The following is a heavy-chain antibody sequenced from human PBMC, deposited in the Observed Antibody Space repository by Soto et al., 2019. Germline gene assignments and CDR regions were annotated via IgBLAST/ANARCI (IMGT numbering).Heavy chain of an antibody. J-gene: IGHJ4*02. CDR3: ARALKFAGATYYFDY. CDR1: GFTFSSYS. V-gene: IGHV3-48*02. Sequence: GGSLRLSCAASGFTFSSYSMNWVRQAPGKGLEWVSYISSSSSTIYYADSVKGRFTISRDNAKNSLYLQMNSLRDEDTAVYYCARALKFAGATYYFDYWGQGTLVTVSS. CDR2: ISSSSSTI. D-gene: IGHD7-27*01.